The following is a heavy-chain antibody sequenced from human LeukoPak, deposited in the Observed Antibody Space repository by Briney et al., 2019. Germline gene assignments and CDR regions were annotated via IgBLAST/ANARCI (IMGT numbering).Heavy chain of an antibody. CDR2: IKQDGSEK. CDR1: GFIFSSYW. Sequence: GGSLRLSCAASGFIFSSYWMSWVRQAPGKGLEWVANIKQDGSEKYYVDSVKGRFIISRDNAKNSLYLQMNSLRAEDTTVYYCARDLSGIAGYTYGRGIDYWGQGTLVTVSS. J-gene: IGHJ4*02. CDR3: ARDLSGIAGYTYGRGIDY. D-gene: IGHD5-18*01. V-gene: IGHV3-7*01.